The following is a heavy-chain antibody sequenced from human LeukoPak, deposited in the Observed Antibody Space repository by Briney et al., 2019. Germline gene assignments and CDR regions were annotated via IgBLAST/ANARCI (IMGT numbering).Heavy chain of an antibody. D-gene: IGHD3-16*01. CDR2: INHSGST. CDR1: GGSFSGYY. V-gene: IGHV4-34*01. CDR3: ARYRLGPFGMDV. J-gene: IGHJ6*02. Sequence: PSETLSLTCAVYGGSFSGYYWSWIRQPPGKGLEWIGEINHSGSTNYNPSLKSRVTISVDTSKNQFSLKLSSVTAADTAVYYCARYRLGPFGMDVWGQGTTVTVSS.